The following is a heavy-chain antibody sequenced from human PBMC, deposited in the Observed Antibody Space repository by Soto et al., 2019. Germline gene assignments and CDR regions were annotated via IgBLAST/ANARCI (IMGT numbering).Heavy chain of an antibody. D-gene: IGHD3-10*01. CDR2: IDWDDDK. CDR3: ARTLYGSGSSFNWFDP. CDR1: GFSLSTSGMC. J-gene: IGHJ5*02. V-gene: IGHV2-70*01. Sequence: ESGPTLVNPTQTLTLTCTFSGFSLSTSGMCVSWIRQPPGKALEWLALIDWDDDKYYSTSLKTRLTISKDTSKNQMILTMTNMDPVDTATYYCARTLYGSGSSFNWFDPWGQGTLVTVSS.